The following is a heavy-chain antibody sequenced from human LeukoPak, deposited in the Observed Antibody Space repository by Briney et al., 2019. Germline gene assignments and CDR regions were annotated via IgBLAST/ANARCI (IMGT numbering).Heavy chain of an antibody. Sequence: SQTLSLTCTVSGGSISSGSYYWSWIRQPAGKGLEWIGRIYTSGCTNYNPSPQSRVTISVDPSKNQFSLKLSSVTAADTAVYYCARVPRGGYSVTVDYWGQGTLVTVSS. V-gene: IGHV4-61*02. D-gene: IGHD3-22*01. CDR3: ARVPRGGYSVTVDY. CDR1: GGSISSGSYY. J-gene: IGHJ4*02. CDR2: IYTSGCT.